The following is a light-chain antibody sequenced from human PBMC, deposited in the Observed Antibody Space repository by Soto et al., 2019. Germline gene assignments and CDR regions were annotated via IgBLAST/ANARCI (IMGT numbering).Light chain of an antibody. CDR1: HGVSGW. CDR3: QQGKTFPFT. Sequence: IQMSQSPSSVSASVGDTVTLSCQTSHGVSGWLAWYQQKPGKAPTLLIYTVSNLQSGVPSRFSRSGSGTDLSLTITNLQPEDFATYFCQQGKTFPFTFGPGTKVEVK. CDR2: TVS. J-gene: IGKJ3*01. V-gene: IGKV1-12*01.